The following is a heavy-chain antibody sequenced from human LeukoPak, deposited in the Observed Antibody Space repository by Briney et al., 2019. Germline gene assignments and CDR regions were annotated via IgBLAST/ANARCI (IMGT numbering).Heavy chain of an antibody. V-gene: IGHV3-21*01. D-gene: IGHD5-12*01. CDR3: ARGAMDKVYYFDY. CDR1: GFTFSSYS. Sequence: GGSLRLSCAASGFTFSSYSMNWVRQAPGKGLEWVSSISSSSSYIYYADSVKGRFTISRDNAKNSLYLQMNNLRAEDTAVYYCARGAMDKVYYFDYWGQGTLVTVSS. CDR2: ISSSSSYI. J-gene: IGHJ4*02.